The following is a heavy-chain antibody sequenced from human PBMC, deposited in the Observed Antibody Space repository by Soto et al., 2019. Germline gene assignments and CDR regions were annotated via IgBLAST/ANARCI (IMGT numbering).Heavy chain of an antibody. V-gene: IGHV1-2*02. CDR1: GYTFTVYY. CDR3: ARDLAKGGGSAGFDY. D-gene: IGHD1-26*01. Sequence: GASVKVSCKASGYTFTVYYMHWVRQAPGQGLEWMGWINPKSGGTMYPQKFQGRFTMTWDTSISTAYMPLTRLRSDDTAVYYCARDLAKGGGSAGFDYWGQGTLVTVS. J-gene: IGHJ4*02. CDR2: INPKSGGT.